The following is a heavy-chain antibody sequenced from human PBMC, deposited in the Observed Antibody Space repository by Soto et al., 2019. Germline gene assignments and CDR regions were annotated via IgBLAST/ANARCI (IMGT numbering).Heavy chain of an antibody. Sequence: QVQLVESGGGVVQPGRSLRLSCAASGFSFSISPMHWVRQAPGKGPEWVALISYDGTNKFYADSVKRRFTISRDNSKSTLYLQVDSLRPEDAAVYYCARDPKTSGGQHWAFNYFDSWGQGTLVTVSS. J-gene: IGHJ4*02. CDR1: GFSFSISP. CDR2: ISYDGTNK. CDR3: ARDPKTSGGQHWAFNYFDS. V-gene: IGHV3-30-3*01. D-gene: IGHD7-27*01.